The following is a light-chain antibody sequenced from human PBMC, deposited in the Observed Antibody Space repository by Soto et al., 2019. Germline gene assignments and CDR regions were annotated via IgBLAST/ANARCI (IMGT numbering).Light chain of an antibody. V-gene: IGLV1-44*01. Sequence: QSVLTQPHSASGTPGQRVTLSCSGSSSNIGRNTVNWYQQLPGTAPKLLIYSDNQRPSGVPDRFSGSKSGASASLAISGLQSEDEADYYCAAWDDSLNGVVFGGGTKLTVL. J-gene: IGLJ2*01. CDR2: SDN. CDR3: AAWDDSLNGVV. CDR1: SSNIGRNT.